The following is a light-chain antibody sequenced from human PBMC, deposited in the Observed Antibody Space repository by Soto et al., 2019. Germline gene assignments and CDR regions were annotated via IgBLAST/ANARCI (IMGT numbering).Light chain of an antibody. V-gene: IGLV2-8*01. CDR2: EVS. CDR1: SSDVGGYNY. Sequence: QSVLTQPTSASGSPGQSVTISCTGTSSDVGGYNYVSWYQQHPGKAPKLMIYEVSERPSGVPDRFSGSKSSNTASLTVSGLQAQDEAAYYCSSYAGSNNFVFGIGTKVT. J-gene: IGLJ1*01. CDR3: SSYAGSNNFV.